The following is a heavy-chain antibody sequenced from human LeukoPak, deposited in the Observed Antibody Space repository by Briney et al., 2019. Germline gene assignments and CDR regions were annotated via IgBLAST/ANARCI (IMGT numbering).Heavy chain of an antibody. CDR2: INPNSGGT. Sequence: ASVKVSCKASGYTVTGYYMHWVRQAPGQGFEWMGWINPNSGGTNYAQKFQGRVTMTRDTSISTAYMELSRLRSDDTAVYYCARDLGAGVYYYYYMDVWGKGTTVTISS. D-gene: IGHD3-16*01. CDR1: GYTVTGYY. CDR3: ARDLGAGVYYYYYMDV. J-gene: IGHJ6*03. V-gene: IGHV1-2*02.